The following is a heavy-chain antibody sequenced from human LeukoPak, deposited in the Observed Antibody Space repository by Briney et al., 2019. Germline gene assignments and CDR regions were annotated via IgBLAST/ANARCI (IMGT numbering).Heavy chain of an antibody. V-gene: IGHV3-48*03. CDR1: GFTFSSYE. J-gene: IGHJ4*02. CDR2: ISSRGSTT. D-gene: IGHD2-21*02. Sequence: PGGSLRLSCAASGFTFSSYEMNWVRQAPGKGLEWVSYISSRGSTTYYVDSVKGRFTISRDNAKNSLYLQMNSLSAEDTAVYYCAREGSNCGGDCFIDYWGQGTLVTVSS. CDR3: AREGSNCGGDCFIDY.